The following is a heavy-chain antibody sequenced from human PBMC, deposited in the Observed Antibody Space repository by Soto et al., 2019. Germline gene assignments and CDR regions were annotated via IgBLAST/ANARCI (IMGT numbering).Heavy chain of an antibody. CDR3: ARDSCAGDCGGPEF. CDR1: GFTFTSYG. D-gene: IGHD2-21*02. J-gene: IGHJ4*02. Sequence: QVQLVESGGGVVQPGRSLRLSCSASGFTFTSYGMHWVRQAPGKGLEWVAVIWADVRGKYYADSVKGRFTLSRDNSKNTLVLQMNSLRAEDTAVYFCARDSCAGDCGGPEFWGQGTLVTVAS. V-gene: IGHV3-33*01. CDR2: IWADVRGK.